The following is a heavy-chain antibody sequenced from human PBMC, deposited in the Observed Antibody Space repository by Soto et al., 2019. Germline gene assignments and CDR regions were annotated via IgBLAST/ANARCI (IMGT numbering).Heavy chain of an antibody. J-gene: IGHJ4*02. Sequence: EASVKVSCKVSGYTLTELSMHWVRQAPGKGLEWMGGFDPEDGETIYAQKFQGRVTMTEDTSTDTAYMELSSLRSEDTAVYYCATDMGWYDAVDYWGQGTLVTVSS. CDR3: ATDMGWYDAVDY. V-gene: IGHV1-24*01. D-gene: IGHD6-19*01. CDR2: FDPEDGET. CDR1: GYTLTELS.